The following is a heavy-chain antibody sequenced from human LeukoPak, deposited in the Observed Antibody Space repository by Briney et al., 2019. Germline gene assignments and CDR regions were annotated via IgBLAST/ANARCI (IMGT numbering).Heavy chain of an antibody. J-gene: IGHJ4*02. Sequence: QTGGSLRLSCAASGFTFSSYSMNWVRQAPGKGLEWVSYISSSGSTIYYADSVKGRFTISRDNAKNSLYLQMNSLRAEDTAVYYCARDGGYCSGGSCYGSFDYWGQGTLVTVSS. V-gene: IGHV3-48*04. CDR3: ARDGGYCSGGSCYGSFDY. D-gene: IGHD2-15*01. CDR2: ISSSGSTI. CDR1: GFTFSSYS.